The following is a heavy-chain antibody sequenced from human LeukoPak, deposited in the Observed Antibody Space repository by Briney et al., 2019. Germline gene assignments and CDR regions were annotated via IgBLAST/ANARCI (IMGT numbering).Heavy chain of an antibody. CDR3: VQEARRDGYKLAPVAEH. Sequence: GGSLRPSCAASGFTISSYAMSWVRQAPGKGLEWVSAISETSRKTYYADSVKGRFTTSRDNSKNTLYLQMNGLRDEDTAVYYCVQEARRDGYKLAPVAEHWGQGTLVTVSS. V-gene: IGHV3-23*01. J-gene: IGHJ1*01. CDR1: GFTISSYA. CDR2: ISETSRKT. D-gene: IGHD5-24*01.